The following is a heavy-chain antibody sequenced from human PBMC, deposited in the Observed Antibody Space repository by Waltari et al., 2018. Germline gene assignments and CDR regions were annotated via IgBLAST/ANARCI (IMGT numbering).Heavy chain of an antibody. CDR2: IGFSETPI. Sequence: QVQLVESGGGLVKSGGSLRLTCAASGFSFSAYYMSWIRQAPGKGLEWVSYIGFSETPIYYADSVKGRFTISRDNTKNSVYLHMTSLRVEDTAVYYCARPGGSYTDYWGQGTLVTVSP. CDR1: GFSFSAYY. D-gene: IGHD1-26*01. J-gene: IGHJ4*02. V-gene: IGHV3-11*04. CDR3: ARPGGSYTDY.